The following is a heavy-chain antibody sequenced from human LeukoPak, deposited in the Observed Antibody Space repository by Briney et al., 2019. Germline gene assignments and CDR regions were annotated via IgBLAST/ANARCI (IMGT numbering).Heavy chain of an antibody. D-gene: IGHD3-22*01. J-gene: IGHJ4*02. CDR1: GYTFTSYG. CDR3: ASGYPSMIVVVSLDY. V-gene: IGHV1-18*01. CDR2: ISAYNGNT. Sequence: GASVKVSCKASGYTFTSYGISWVRQAPGKGLEWMGWISAYNGNTNYAQKLQGRVTMTTDTSTSTAYMELRSLRSDDTAVYYCASGYPSMIVVVSLDYWGQGTLVTVSS.